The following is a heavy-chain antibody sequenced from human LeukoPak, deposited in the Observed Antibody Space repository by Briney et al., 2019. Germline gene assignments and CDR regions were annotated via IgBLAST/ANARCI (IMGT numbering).Heavy chain of an antibody. Sequence: SETLSLTCTVSGGSIASSYWSWIRQPPGKALEWIGFIYDSGSTNYNPSLKSRVTISADTSKNQFFLKVSSVTAADTAVYYCASNPYWGQGILVTVSS. V-gene: IGHV4-59*08. J-gene: IGHJ4*02. CDR2: IYDSGST. CDR1: GGSIASSY. CDR3: ASNPY.